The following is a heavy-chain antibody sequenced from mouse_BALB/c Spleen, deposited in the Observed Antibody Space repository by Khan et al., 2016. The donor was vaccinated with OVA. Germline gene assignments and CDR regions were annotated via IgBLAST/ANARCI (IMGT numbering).Heavy chain of an antibody. Sequence: QVQLKESGPGLVRPSQSLSITCTVSGFSLTTYGEHWGRQSPGKGLEWLGVIWSGGSTNYSAAFISRLSISKDNSKSQVFFKMNSLQPNDTAVYYCARNYNYDEGLAYWGQGTLVTVSA. CDR3: ARNYNYDEGLAY. CDR1: GFSLTTYG. V-gene: IGHV2-2*02. D-gene: IGHD2-12*01. CDR2: IWSGGST. J-gene: IGHJ3*01.